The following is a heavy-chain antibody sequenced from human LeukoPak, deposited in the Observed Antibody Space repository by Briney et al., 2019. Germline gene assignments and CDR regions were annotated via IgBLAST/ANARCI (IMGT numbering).Heavy chain of an antibody. CDR2: IYPADSDI. J-gene: IGHJ5*02. CDR1: GYSINNYW. D-gene: IGHD2-15*01. Sequence: GESLKISCKGSGYSINNYWIGWVRQMPGKGLEWMGIIYPADSDIRYSPSFQGQVTISADKSISTAYLQWSSLKASDTAMYYCARQEYCSGGSCYTWLDPWGQGTLVTVSS. V-gene: IGHV5-51*01. CDR3: ARQEYCSGGSCYTWLDP.